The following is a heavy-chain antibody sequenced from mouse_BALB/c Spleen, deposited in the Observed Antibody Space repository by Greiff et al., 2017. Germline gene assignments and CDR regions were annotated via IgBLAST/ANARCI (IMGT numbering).Heavy chain of an antibody. D-gene: IGHD1-1*01. CDR3: AGGSAMDY. CDR1: GYTFTSYW. CDR2: INPSTGYT. J-gene: IGHJ4*01. Sequence: VQLKESGAELAKPGASVKMSCKASGYTFTSYWMHWVKQRPGQGLEWIGYINPSTGYTEYNQKFKDKATLTADKSSSTAYMQLSSLTSEDSAVYYCAGGSAMDYWGQGTSVTVSS. V-gene: IGHV1-7*01.